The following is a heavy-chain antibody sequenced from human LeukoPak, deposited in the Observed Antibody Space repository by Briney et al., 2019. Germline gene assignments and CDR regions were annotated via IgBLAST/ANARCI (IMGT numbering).Heavy chain of an antibody. V-gene: IGHV4-39*01. CDR2: IYYSGST. J-gene: IGHJ4*02. CDR3: ARRLRFLEHLDY. CDR1: GGSISSSSYY. Sequence: SETLSLTCTVSGGSISSSSYYWGWIRQPPGKGLEWIGSIYYSGSTYYNPSLKGRVTISVDTSKNQFSLKLSSVTAADTAVYYCARRLRFLEHLDYWGQGTLVTVSS. D-gene: IGHD3-3*01.